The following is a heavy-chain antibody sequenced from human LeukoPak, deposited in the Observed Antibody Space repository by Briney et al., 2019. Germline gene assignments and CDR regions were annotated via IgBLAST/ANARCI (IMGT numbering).Heavy chain of an antibody. J-gene: IGHJ4*02. V-gene: IGHV1-8*01. CDR2: MNPNSGNT. CDR3: ARVAYGGNSVGY. D-gene: IGHD4-23*01. CDR1: GYTFTSYD. Sequence: ASVKVSCKASGYTFTSYDINWVRQATGQGLEWMGWMNPNSGNTGYAQKFQGRVTMTTDTSTSTAYMELRSLRSDDTAVYYCARVAYGGNSVGYWGQGTLVTVSS.